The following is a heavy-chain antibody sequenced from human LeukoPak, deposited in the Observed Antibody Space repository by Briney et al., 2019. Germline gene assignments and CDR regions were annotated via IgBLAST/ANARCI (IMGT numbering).Heavy chain of an antibody. CDR1: GGSVSSGTYF. Sequence: SETLSLTCTVSGGSVSSGTYFWSWIRQPAGKGLEWIGRIYTSGTTSYNPSLKSRVTISVATSKNQFSLRLTSVTAADTAVYFCARAGSSGWDYFDSWGQGTLVTVSS. J-gene: IGHJ4*02. CDR2: IYTSGTT. D-gene: IGHD6-19*01. CDR3: ARAGSSGWDYFDS. V-gene: IGHV4-61*02.